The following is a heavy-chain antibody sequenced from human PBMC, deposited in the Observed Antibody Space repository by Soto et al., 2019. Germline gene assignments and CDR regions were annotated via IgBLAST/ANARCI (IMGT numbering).Heavy chain of an antibody. CDR2: FDPEDGQT. CDR3: APYSRSPYYYYDGMDV. Sequence: ASVPDSCKVSGYILPELSMYWVRPAPAKGREWMGGFDPEDGQTIYAQKFQRRVTMTKDTSTDTAYMDLSSLTSEDTAVYYRAPYSRSPYYYYDGMDVWGQGTTVTVSS. J-gene: IGHJ6*02. V-gene: IGHV1-24*01. CDR1: GYILPELS. D-gene: IGHD1-26*01.